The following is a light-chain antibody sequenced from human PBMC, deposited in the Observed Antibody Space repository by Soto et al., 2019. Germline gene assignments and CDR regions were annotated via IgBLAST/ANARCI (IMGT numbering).Light chain of an antibody. J-gene: IGKJ4*01. V-gene: IGKV1-9*01. CDR1: QVIRTS. CDR3: QQDNSYPLT. CDR2: GAS. Sequence: HLTQSPSSLSASVGDRVTLTCRASQVIRTSLAWYQQTPGKAPKLLIYGASTLQSDVPSRFSGSGSGTDFTLTIDNLQPEDFATYYCQQDNSYPLTFGGGTKV.